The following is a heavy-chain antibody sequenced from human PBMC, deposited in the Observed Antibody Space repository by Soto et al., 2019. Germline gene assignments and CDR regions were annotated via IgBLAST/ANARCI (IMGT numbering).Heavy chain of an antibody. CDR1: GVTFSDYY. D-gene: IGHD2-15*01. J-gene: IGHJ6*02. CDR2: IAQDGSEI. CDR3: ARWSKAMDV. V-gene: IGHV3-7*03. Sequence: XGSLRLSCATSGVTFSDYYMTWVRLAPGKGLEWVAYIAQDGSEIYNVDSVKGRFTISRDNAENSVHLQMNSLTAEDTALYYCARWSKAMDVWGQGTSVTVSS.